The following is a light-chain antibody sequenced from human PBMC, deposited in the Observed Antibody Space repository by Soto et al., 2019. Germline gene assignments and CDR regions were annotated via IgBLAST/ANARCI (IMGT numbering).Light chain of an antibody. CDR3: CSYAGRYGV. J-gene: IGLJ2*01. CDR1: SSDVGGYNY. V-gene: IGLV2-11*01. CDR2: DVS. Sequence: QSALTQPRSVSGSPGQSVTISCTGTSSDVGGYNYVSWYQQHPGKAPKLMIYDVSKRPSGVSDRFSGSKSGNTASLTISGLQAEDEADYYCCSYAGRYGVFGGGTKVTVL.